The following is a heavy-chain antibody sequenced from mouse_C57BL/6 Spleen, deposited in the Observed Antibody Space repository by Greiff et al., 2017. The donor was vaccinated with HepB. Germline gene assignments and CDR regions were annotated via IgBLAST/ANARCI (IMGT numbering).Heavy chain of an antibody. CDR3: VNEGYYYGSSYVWYFDV. CDR2: IRSKSSNYAT. D-gene: IGHD1-1*01. CDR1: GFTFNTYA. V-gene: IGHV10-3*01. J-gene: IGHJ1*03. Sequence: EVQLVESGGGLVQPKGSLKLSCAASGFTFNTYAMHWVRQAPGKGLEWVARIRSKSSNYATYYADSVKDRFTISRDDSQSMLYLQMNNLKTEDTAMYYCVNEGYYYGSSYVWYFDVWGTGTTVTVSS.